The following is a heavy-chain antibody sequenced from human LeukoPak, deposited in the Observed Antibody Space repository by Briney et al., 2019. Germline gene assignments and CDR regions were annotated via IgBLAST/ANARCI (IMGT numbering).Heavy chain of an antibody. V-gene: IGHV3-74*01. CDR3: GRGFSIVPAGIPDY. CDR2: INTDGGST. J-gene: IGHJ4*02. CDR1: GFTFGSYW. Sequence: GGSLRLSCAASGFTFGSYWVHWVRQAPGKGLVWVSRINTDGGSTTYADSVKGRFTISRVNAKNTLYLQMNSLRAEDTAVYYCGRGFSIVPAGIPDYWGLGTLVTVSS. D-gene: IGHD2-2*02.